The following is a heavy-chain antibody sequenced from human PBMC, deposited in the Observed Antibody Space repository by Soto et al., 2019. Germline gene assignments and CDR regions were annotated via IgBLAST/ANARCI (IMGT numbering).Heavy chain of an antibody. Sequence: ASVKVSCKASGYTFTSYYISWVRQAPGQGLEWMGWISGYNGNTNYAQKLQGRVTMTTDTSTSTAYMELRSLRSDDTAVYYCARWSYGPPHYDILTGPQYYYGMDVWGQGTTVTVSS. J-gene: IGHJ6*02. D-gene: IGHD3-9*01. CDR2: ISGYNGNT. CDR3: ARWSYGPPHYDILTGPQYYYGMDV. CDR1: GYTFTSYY. V-gene: IGHV1-18*01.